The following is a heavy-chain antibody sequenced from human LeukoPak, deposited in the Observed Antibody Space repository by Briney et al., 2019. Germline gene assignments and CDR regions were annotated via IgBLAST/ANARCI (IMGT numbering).Heavy chain of an antibody. J-gene: IGHJ4*02. Sequence: GGSLRLSCAVSGFTFSSYWMSWVRQAPGKGLEWVANIKQDGSEKYYVDSVKGRFTISRGNAKNSLYLQMNSLRAEDTAVYYCLSRENYYDSSGYSSAYWGQGTLVTVSS. CDR1: GFTFSSYW. V-gene: IGHV3-7*01. CDR2: IKQDGSEK. CDR3: LSRENYYDSSGYSSAY. D-gene: IGHD3-22*01.